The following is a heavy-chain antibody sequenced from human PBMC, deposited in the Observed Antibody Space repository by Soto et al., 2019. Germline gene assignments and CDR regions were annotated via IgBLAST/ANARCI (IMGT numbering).Heavy chain of an antibody. CDR3: ARPKQRYYVEMATGGRPPNQRTSDY. CDR2: IYYTGST. V-gene: IGHV4-39*07. CDR1: GGSSISSSCC. Sequence: PSQTLSLTCTVAGGSSISSSCCWGWIRQPPGKGLAWIATIYYTGSTYYNPSLKSRVTISVDTSKNQFSLKLSSVTAADTAVYYCARPKQRYYVEMATGGRPPNQRTSDYWGQGTLVTVSS. J-gene: IGHJ4*02. D-gene: IGHD3-16*01.